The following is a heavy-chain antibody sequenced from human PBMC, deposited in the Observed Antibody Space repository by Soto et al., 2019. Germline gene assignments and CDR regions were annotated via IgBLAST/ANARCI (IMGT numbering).Heavy chain of an antibody. Sequence: QVQLVESGAEVKKPGASVKVSCKASGYTFTNYGISWVRQAPGQGLEWMGWISGYNGNKKYAQKFQGRVTMTTDTHTNTAYMDLRSLRSDDTAVYYCARDREYYYDSSGNYYYHYGMDVWGQGTTVTVS. CDR2: ISGYNGNK. V-gene: IGHV1-18*04. CDR3: ARDREYYYDSSGNYYYHYGMDV. J-gene: IGHJ6*02. D-gene: IGHD3-22*01. CDR1: GYTFTNYG.